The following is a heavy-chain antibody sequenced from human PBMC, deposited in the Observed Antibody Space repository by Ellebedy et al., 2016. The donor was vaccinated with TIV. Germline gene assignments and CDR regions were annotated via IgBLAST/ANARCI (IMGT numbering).Heavy chain of an antibody. CDR2: IYFSGDTY. J-gene: IGHJ2*01. CDR1: DASLSDSTYS. D-gene: IGHD5-18*01. Sequence: MPGGSLRLSCTVSDASLSDSTYSWGWIRQPPGKGLEWIATIYFSGDTYYYNPSLKSRVAMSVDTSKKELSLKLASVTAADTAVYYCARGLQLWLQRYFDLWGRGTLVTVSS. CDR3: ARGLQLWLQRYFDL. V-gene: IGHV4-39*01.